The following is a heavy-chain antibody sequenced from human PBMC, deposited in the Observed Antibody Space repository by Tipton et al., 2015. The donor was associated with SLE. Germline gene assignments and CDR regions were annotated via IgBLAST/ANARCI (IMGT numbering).Heavy chain of an antibody. D-gene: IGHD1-26*01. CDR2: INPNTGGT. J-gene: IGHJ5*02. CDR3: ARSHYSNLFDP. V-gene: IGHV1-2*02. Sequence: QLVQSGAEVKKPGASVTVSCKASGYTFSDYYMYWVRQAPGQGLEWLGWINPNTGGTNYAQKFQGRVTLTRDTSISTVYMEVSRLTSDDTAVYYCARSHYSNLFDPWGQGTLVIVSS. CDR1: GYTFSDYY.